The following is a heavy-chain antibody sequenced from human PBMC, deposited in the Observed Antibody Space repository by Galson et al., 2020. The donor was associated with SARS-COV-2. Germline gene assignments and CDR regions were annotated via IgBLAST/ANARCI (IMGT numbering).Heavy chain of an antibody. CDR3: AMETDDDSSSWYDY. CDR1: GFTFSSSA. CDR2: ISYDGTTI. J-gene: IGHJ4*02. V-gene: IGHV3-30*04. D-gene: IGHD3-22*01. Sequence: QLGESLKISCAASGFTFSSSAMHWVRQAPGKGLEWVAIISYDGTTIYKSDSVKGRFTISRDISKNILYLQMNRLRPEDTGVYYCAMETDDDSSSWYDYWGQGTLVTVSP.